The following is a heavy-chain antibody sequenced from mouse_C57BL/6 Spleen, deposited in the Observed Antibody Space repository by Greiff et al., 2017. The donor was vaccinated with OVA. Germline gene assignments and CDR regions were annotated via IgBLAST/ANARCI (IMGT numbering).Heavy chain of an antibody. D-gene: IGHD2-4*01. CDR1: GFNIKDDY. CDR3: TTYDYDVRCAY. J-gene: IGHJ3*01. CDR2: IDPENGDT. V-gene: IGHV14-4*01. Sequence: VQLQQSGAELVRPGASVKLSCTASGFNIKDDYMHWVKQRPEQGLAWIGWIDPENGDTESASKFQGKATITADTSSNTAYLQLSSLTSEDTAVYYCTTYDYDVRCAYWGQGTLVTVSA.